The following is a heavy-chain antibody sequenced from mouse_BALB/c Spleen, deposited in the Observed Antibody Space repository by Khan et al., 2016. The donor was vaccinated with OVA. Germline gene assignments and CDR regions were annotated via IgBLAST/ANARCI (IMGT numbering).Heavy chain of an antibody. J-gene: IGHJ1*01. V-gene: IGHV9-1*02. CDR1: GNTFTNYG. Sequence: QIQLVQSGPELKKPGETVKISCKASGNTFTNYGMNWVKQALGKGLKWMCWINTYTGETTDTDDFKGRFDFSLELSASTAYLQINNLKNEDMATXFCARGASYWYFHVWGAETTVTGPS. CDR2: INTYTGET. CDR3: ARGASYWYFHV.